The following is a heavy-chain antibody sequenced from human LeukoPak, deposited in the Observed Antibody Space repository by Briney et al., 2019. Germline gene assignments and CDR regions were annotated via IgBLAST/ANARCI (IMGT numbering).Heavy chain of an antibody. D-gene: IGHD1-26*01. V-gene: IGHV1-18*01. CDR2: ISAYNGNT. J-gene: IGHJ5*02. CDR3: ARGRVGATISSFDP. CDR1: GYTFPSYD. Sequence: ASVKVSCKASGYTFPSYDINWVRQAPGQGLEWMGWISAYNGNTNYAQKLQGRVTMTTDTSTSTAYMELRSLRSDDTAVYYCARGRVGATISSFDPWGQGTLVTVSS.